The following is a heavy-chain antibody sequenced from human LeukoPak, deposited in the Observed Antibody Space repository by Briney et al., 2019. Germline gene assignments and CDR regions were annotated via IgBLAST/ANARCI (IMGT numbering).Heavy chain of an antibody. D-gene: IGHD2-2*01. CDR1: GGSISSYY. V-gene: IGHV4-59*01. J-gene: IGHJ5*02. Sequence: PSETLSLTCTVYGGSISSYYWSWIRQPPGKGLEWIGYIHYSGSTNYNPSLKSRVTISVDTSKNQLSLKLSSVTAADTAVYYCAREGGYCTSTNCYSWFDPWGQGTLVTVSS. CDR3: AREGGYCTSTNCYSWFDP. CDR2: IHYSGST.